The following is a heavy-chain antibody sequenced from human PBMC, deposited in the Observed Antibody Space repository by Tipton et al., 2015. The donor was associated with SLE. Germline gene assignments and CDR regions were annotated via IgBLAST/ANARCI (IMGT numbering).Heavy chain of an antibody. CDR3: AKDKFLNDLWSDYIYYHYGLDV. V-gene: IGHV3-43*02. Sequence: GSLRLSCAASGFTFDASVMHWVRQAPGRGLEWVSLISEDGTITYYADSVKGRFTISRDNSKNSLYLEMNSLRTEDTAFYYCAKDKFLNDLWSDYIYYHYGLDVWGQGTTVTVSS. CDR1: GFTFDASV. D-gene: IGHD3-3*01. J-gene: IGHJ6*02. CDR2: ISEDGTIT.